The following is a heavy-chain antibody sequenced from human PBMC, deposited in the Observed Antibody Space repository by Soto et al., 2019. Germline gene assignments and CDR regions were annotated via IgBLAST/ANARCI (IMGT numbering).Heavy chain of an antibody. CDR3: ARDDGLAYCGGDCYS. D-gene: IGHD2-21*02. J-gene: IGHJ4*02. Sequence: QVQLVQSGAEVKKPGSSVKVSCKASGGTFSSYTISWVRQAPGQGLEWMGRIIPILGIANYAQKFQGRVTITADKPTSTAYMELSRLRSEDTAVYYCARDDGLAYCGGDCYSWGQGTLVTVSS. V-gene: IGHV1-69*02. CDR2: IIPILGIA. CDR1: GGTFSSYT.